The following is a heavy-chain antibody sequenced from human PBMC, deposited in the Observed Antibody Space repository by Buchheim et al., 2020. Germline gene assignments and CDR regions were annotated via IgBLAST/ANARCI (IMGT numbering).Heavy chain of an antibody. CDR2: ISSGAATT. J-gene: IGHJ4*02. CDR3: ARLRPFTWSIDS. Sequence: QVQLVESGGGLVKPGESLRLSCAASGLSLSDYYMSWVRQAPGKGLEWVSYISSGAATTYYADSVKGRFTISRDNAKNSLYLQMSTLRAEDTAVYYCARLRPFTWSIDSWGQGTL. V-gene: IGHV3-11*01. CDR1: GLSLSDYY. D-gene: IGHD2-8*02.